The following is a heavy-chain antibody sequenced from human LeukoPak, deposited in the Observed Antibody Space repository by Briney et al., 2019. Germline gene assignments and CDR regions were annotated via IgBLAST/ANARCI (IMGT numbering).Heavy chain of an antibody. CDR2: ISSSSSYI. Sequence: GGSLRLSCAASGFTFSSYSMNWVRQAPGKGLEWVSSISSSSSYIYYADSVKGRFTISRDNAKNSLYLQMNSLRAEDTAVYYCASNEPRNGIFQNVGYNWFDPWGQGTLVTVSS. D-gene: IGHD1-1*01. J-gene: IGHJ5*02. V-gene: IGHV3-21*01. CDR3: ASNEPRNGIFQNVGYNWFDP. CDR1: GFTFSSYS.